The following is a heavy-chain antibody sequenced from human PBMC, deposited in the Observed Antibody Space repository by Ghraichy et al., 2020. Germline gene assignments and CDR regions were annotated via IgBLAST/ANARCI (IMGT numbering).Heavy chain of an antibody. D-gene: IGHD3-16*01. V-gene: IGHV1-2*04. Sequence: ASVKVSCKASGYTFTGYYMHWVRQAPGQGLEWMGWINPNSGGTNYAQKFQGWVTMTRDTSISTAYMELSRLRSDDTAVYYCARWGLNYYYYGMDVWGQGTTVTVSS. J-gene: IGHJ6*02. CDR3: ARWGLNYYYYGMDV. CDR2: INPNSGGT. CDR1: GYTFTGYY.